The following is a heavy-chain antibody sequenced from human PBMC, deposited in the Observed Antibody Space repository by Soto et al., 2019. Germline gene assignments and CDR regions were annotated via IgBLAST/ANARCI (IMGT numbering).Heavy chain of an antibody. D-gene: IGHD3-10*01. J-gene: IGHJ4*02. CDR2: VNPILSMS. CDR1: GDTFNFYS. CDR3: ATSYGSGYRAFDF. Sequence: QVQLVQSGAEVKRPGSSVKVSCKASGDTFNFYSINWVRQAPGLGLEWMGRVNPILSMSNYAQRFQGRVTMTADKSPSTAYMDRRGLRSEDTAIYYCATSYGSGYRAFDFWGQGALVTVSS. V-gene: IGHV1-69*04.